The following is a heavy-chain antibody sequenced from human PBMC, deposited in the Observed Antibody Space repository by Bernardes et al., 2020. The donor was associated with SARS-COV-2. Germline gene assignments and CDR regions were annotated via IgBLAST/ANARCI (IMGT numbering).Heavy chain of an antibody. CDR3: ASIMSEGHYYYYYGMDV. J-gene: IGHJ6*02. D-gene: IGHD3-16*01. Sequence: SETLSLTCAVYGGSLSGYYWNWIRQSPGKGLEWIGEINYSGSTNYNPSLKSRVTISVDTSKNQFSLNLSSVTAEDTAVYYCASIMSEGHYYYYYGMDVWGQGTTVTVSS. CDR2: INYSGST. V-gene: IGHV4-34*01. CDR1: GGSLSGYY.